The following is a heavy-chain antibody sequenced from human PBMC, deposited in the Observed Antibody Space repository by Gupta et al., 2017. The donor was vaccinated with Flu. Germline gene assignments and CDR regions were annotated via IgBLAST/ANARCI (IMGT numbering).Heavy chain of an antibody. CDR3: ARGHWDS. Sequence: EVQLVESGGGLVQPGGSLRLSCAASGFTFSGYDMSWVRQAPGKGLEWVSFIRSMGVPYYTDSVKGRFTRARDNAKKSVYMRMDSLRAEDTACYVCARGHWDSGGHGTMVTV. J-gene: IGHJ5*01. CDR1: GFTFSGYD. V-gene: IGHV3-48*03. CDR2: IRSMGVP.